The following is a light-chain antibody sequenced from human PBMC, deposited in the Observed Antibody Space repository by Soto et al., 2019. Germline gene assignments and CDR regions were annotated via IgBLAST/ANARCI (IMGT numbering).Light chain of an antibody. J-gene: IGKJ2*01. Sequence: EIVLTQSPGTLSLSPGERATLSCRASQSVSSSSLAWYQQKPGQAPRLLIYGASSRATGITDKFSGSGSGTDFTLTSSRLEPEDFAVYYCQQYGSSPPMYTFGQVTKLEIK. V-gene: IGKV3-20*01. CDR2: GAS. CDR3: QQYGSSPPMYT. CDR1: QSVSSSS.